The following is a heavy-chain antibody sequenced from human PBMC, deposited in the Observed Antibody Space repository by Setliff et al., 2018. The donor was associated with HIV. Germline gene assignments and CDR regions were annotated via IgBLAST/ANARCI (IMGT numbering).Heavy chain of an antibody. CDR3: ARDRYAGEIDY. V-gene: IGHV4-39*02. J-gene: IGHJ4*02. CDR2: LSYDGST. Sequence: SETLSLTCTVSGVSMSSSSYYWGWIRQPPGKGLEYIGSLSYDGSTYYHPSLKSRVSISVDTSKNQFSLRLSFVTAADTAVYYCARDRYAGEIDYWGQGTLVTVSS. CDR1: GVSMSSSSYY. D-gene: IGHD3-10*01.